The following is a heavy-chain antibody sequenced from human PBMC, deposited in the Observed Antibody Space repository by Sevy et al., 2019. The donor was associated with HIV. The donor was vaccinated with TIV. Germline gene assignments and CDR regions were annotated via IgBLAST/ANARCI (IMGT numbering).Heavy chain of an antibody. CDR2: ISGPGLST. CDR3: AKALNPALESMIEVVLRTLKGFDV. D-gene: IGHD3-22*01. V-gene: IGHV3-23*01. Sequence: GGSLRLSCAASGFTFNTHAMTWVRQAPGKGLEWVSVISGPGLSTYYADPVKGRFTISRDNSKNTLYLQRNSLRADDTATYYCAKALNPALESMIEVVLRTLKGFDVWGQGTMVTVSS. J-gene: IGHJ3*01. CDR1: GFTFNTHA.